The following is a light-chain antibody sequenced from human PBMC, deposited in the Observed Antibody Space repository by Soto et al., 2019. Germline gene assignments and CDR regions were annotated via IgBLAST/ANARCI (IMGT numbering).Light chain of an antibody. Sequence: DIQMTQFPSTLSASIGDRVTITCRASQSISTWLAWYQQKAGKAPKLLIYTASSLETGVPSRFSGSGSGTECPLTISSLQPDDFATYYCQHYNRYSPYTFGQGTRLEIK. CDR3: QHYNRYSPYT. V-gene: IGKV1-5*03. J-gene: IGKJ2*01. CDR1: QSISTW. CDR2: TAS.